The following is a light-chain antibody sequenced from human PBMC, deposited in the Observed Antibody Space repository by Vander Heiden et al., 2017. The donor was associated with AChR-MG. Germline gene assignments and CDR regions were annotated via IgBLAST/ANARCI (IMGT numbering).Light chain of an antibody. CDR2: GTS. CDR3: QYYGGSFT. V-gene: IGKV3-20*01. CDR1: QTISSTS. Sequence: EIVLTQSPRTLSLSPGERATLSRRASQTISSTSLVWYQQKLGQAPRLLIYGTSTRATGIPDRFSGSGSGTYFTLTISRLEPEDFVVYYCQYYGGSFTFGPGTKVDLK. J-gene: IGKJ3*01.